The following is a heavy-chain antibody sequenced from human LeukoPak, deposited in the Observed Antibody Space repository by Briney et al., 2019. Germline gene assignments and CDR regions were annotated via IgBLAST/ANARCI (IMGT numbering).Heavy chain of an antibody. CDR2: INHSGST. J-gene: IGHJ3*02. Sequence: SETLSLTCTVSGGSISSSSYYWGWIRQPPGKGLEWIGEINHSGSTNYNPSLKSRVTISVDTSKNQFSLKLSSVTAADTAVYYCARGQRYDYVWGKTSRGVAFDIWGQGTMVTVSS. D-gene: IGHD3-16*01. V-gene: IGHV4-39*07. CDR3: ARGQRYDYVWGKTSRGVAFDI. CDR1: GGSISSSSYY.